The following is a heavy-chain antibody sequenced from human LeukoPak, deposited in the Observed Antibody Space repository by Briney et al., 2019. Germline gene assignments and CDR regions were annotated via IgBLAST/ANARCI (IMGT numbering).Heavy chain of an antibody. J-gene: IGHJ4*02. CDR1: GDSINTGDDY. D-gene: IGHD5-12*01. CDR2: IHYSGTT. CDR3: ARHRLATIRAPFDH. V-gene: IGHV4-39*01. Sequence: SETLSLTCTVSGDSINTGDDYWGWIPQPPGRGREWIGTIHYSGTTYYNPSLKSRVSISVETSKNHFSLKVTSVTAADTAVYFCARHRLATIRAPFDHWGQGALVTVSS.